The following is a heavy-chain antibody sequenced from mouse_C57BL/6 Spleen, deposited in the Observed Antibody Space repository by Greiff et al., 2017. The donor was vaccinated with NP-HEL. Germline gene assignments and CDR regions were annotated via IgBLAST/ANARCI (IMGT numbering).Heavy chain of an antibody. J-gene: IGHJ1*03. V-gene: IGHV1-26*01. D-gene: IGHD1-1*01. Sequence: QLQQSGPELVKPGASVKISCKASGYTFTDYYMNWVKQSHGKSLEWIGDINPNNGGTSYNQKFKGKATLTVDKSSSTAYMELRSLTSEDSAVYYCARSWGTTVVDWYFDVWGTGTTVTVSS. CDR1: GYTFTDYY. CDR2: INPNNGGT. CDR3: ARSWGTTVVDWYFDV.